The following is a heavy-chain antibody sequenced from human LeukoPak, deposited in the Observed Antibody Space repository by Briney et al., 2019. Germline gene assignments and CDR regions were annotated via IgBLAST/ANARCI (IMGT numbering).Heavy chain of an antibody. D-gene: IGHD3-22*01. V-gene: IGHV1-2*02. J-gene: IGHJ4*02. CDR3: ARKSASGYYSNFDY. Sequence: GASLKVSCKASGYTFTDSYMHWVRQAPGQGLKWMGWINPYSGGTNYAQEFQGRVTMTRDTSISTTYMELSRLTSDDTAVYYCARKSASGYYSNFDYWGQGTLVT. CDR2: INPYSGGT. CDR1: GYTFTDSY.